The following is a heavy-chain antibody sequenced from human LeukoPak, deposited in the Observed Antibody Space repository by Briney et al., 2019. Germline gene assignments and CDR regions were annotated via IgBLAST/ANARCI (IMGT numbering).Heavy chain of an antibody. CDR2: IRFDSNK. CDR1: GFTFSSYG. J-gene: IGHJ4*02. V-gene: IGHV3-30*02. Sequence: PVGSLRLSCATSGFTFSSYGMHWVRQAPGKGLEWVAFIRFDSNKYYTGSVKGRFTISRDNSKNTLYLQMNNLRAEDTAVYYCAKTGSYYFDYWGQGTLVTVSS. CDR3: AKTGSYYFDY. D-gene: IGHD6-6*01.